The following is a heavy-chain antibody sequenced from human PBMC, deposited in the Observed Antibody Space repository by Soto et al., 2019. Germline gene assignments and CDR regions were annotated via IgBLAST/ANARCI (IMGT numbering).Heavy chain of an antibody. J-gene: IGHJ6*02. Sequence: PGGSLRLSCAASGFTFSSYGMHWVRQAPGKGLEWVAVISYDGSNKYYADSVKGRFTISRDNSKNTLYLQMNSLRAEDTAVYYCAKWHKDMVSYYYYGMDVWGQGTTVTVSS. CDR2: ISYDGSNK. CDR1: GFTFSSYG. CDR3: AKWHKDMVSYYYYGMDV. V-gene: IGHV3-30*18. D-gene: IGHD5-18*01.